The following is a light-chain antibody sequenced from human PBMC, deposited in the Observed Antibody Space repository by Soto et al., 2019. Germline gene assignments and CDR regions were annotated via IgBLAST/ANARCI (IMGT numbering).Light chain of an antibody. CDR3: QQYHIYSGT. CDR2: AAS. J-gene: IGKJ1*01. Sequence: ILLTQSPSSLSASVGDRVTITCRASQGISSYLAWYQQTPGKAPKLLIYAASTLQSGVPSRFSGSGSGTEFTLTINSLQPDDFATYYCQQYHIYSGTFGQGTKVDIK. V-gene: IGKV1-9*01. CDR1: QGISSY.